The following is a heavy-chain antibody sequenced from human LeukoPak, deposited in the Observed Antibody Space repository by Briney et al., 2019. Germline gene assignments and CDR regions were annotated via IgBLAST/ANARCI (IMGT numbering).Heavy chain of an antibody. CDR2: ISGSGGST. J-gene: IGHJ4*02. CDR1: GFTFSSYA. Sequence: PGGSLRLSCAASGFTFSSYAMNWVRPAPGKGLEWVSGISGSGGSTYYADSVKGRFTIYRDNYRNTLYLQMNSLRAEDTAIYYCARGEGEQNYYFDYWGQGTLVTVSS. D-gene: IGHD1/OR15-1a*01. V-gene: IGHV3-23*01. CDR3: ARGEGEQNYYFDY.